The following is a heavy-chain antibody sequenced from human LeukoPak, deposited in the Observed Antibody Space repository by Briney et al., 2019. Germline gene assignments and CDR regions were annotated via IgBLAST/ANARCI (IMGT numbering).Heavy chain of an antibody. J-gene: IGHJ4*02. CDR2: INPSGGST. D-gene: IGHD3-10*01. CDR1: GHTFTSYY. CDR3: ATELYGSGSFDY. V-gene: IGHV1-46*01. Sequence: ASVKVSCKASGHTFTSYYMHWVRQAPGQGLEWMGIINPSGGSTSYAQKFQGRVTMTRDTSTSTVYMELSSLRSEDTAVYYCATELYGSGSFDYWGQGTLVTVSS.